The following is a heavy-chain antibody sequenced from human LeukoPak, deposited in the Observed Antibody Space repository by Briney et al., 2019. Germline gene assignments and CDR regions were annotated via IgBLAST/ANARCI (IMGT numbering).Heavy chain of an antibody. CDR2: ISWDGGST. V-gene: IGHV3-43D*04. D-gene: IGHD2-2*01. J-gene: IGHJ3*02. CDR1: GFTFDDYA. CDR3: AIGGRGYCSSTSCQVTPYDAFDI. Sequence: GSLRLSCAASGFTFDDYAMHWVRQAPGKGLEWVSLISWDGGSTYYADSVKGRFTISRDNSKNSLYLQMNSLRAEDTALYYCAIGGRGYCSSTSCQVTPYDAFDIWGQGTMVTVSS.